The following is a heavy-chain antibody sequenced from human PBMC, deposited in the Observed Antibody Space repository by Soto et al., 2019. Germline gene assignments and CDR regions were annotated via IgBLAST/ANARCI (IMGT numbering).Heavy chain of an antibody. CDR2: IATAGDT. CDR1: GFTFSSYD. Sequence: EVQLVEAGGGLVQPGGSLRLSCAASGFTFSSYDMHWVRQATGKGLELVSAIATAGDTYYPGSVKGRFTISREHAKNSLYLQMNSLRAGDTAVYYCARWGRGSYRQYFDYWGQGTLVTVSS. D-gene: IGHD1-26*01. J-gene: IGHJ4*02. V-gene: IGHV3-13*01. CDR3: ARWGRGSYRQYFDY.